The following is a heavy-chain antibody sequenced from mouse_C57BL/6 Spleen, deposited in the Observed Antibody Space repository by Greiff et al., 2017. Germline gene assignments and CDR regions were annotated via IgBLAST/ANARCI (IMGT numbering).Heavy chain of an antibody. J-gene: IGHJ4*01. CDR3: ARSPYPYYAMDY. V-gene: IGHV1-18*01. CDR2: INPNNGGT. Sequence: VQLQQSGPELVKPGASVKIPCKASGYTFTDYNMDWVKQSHGKSLEWIGDINPNNGGTIYNQKFKGKATLTVDKSSSTAYMELRSLTSEDTAVYYYARSPYPYYAMDYWGQGTSVTVSS. CDR1: GYTFTDYN.